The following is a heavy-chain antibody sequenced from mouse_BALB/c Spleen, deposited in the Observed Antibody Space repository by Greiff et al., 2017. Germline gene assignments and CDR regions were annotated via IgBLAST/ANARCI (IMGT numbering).Heavy chain of an antibody. CDR2: ISNGGGST. J-gene: IGHJ4*01. CDR3: ARHGDYAMDY. CDR1: GFTFSSYT. Sequence: EVMLVESGGGLVQPGGSLTLSCAASGFTFSSYTMSWVRQTPEKRLEWVAYISNGGGSTYYPDTLKGRFTISRDNAKNTLYLQMSSMKSEDTAMYYCARHGDYAMDYWGQGTSVTVSS. V-gene: IGHV5-12-2*01.